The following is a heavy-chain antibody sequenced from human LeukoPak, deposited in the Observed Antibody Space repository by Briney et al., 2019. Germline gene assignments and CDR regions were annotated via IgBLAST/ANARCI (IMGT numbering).Heavy chain of an antibody. CDR3: ARQGSGWYYYYYYMDV. CDR1: GASFSDYY. Sequence: PSETLSLTCVVYGASFSDYYWTWIRQPPGKGLEWIGEINRSGSTNYNPSLKSRVTLSVDTSKKQFSLNLNSVTAADTAVYYCARQGSGWYYYYYYMDVWGKGTTVTISS. D-gene: IGHD6-19*01. CDR2: INRSGST. J-gene: IGHJ6*03. V-gene: IGHV4-34*01.